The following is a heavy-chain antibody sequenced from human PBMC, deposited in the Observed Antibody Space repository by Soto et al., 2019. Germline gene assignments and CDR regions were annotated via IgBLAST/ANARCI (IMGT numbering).Heavy chain of an antibody. CDR1: GFICSSYD. D-gene: IGHD2-8*02. CDR3: AKATATGGGAFDI. V-gene: IGHV3-23*01. Sequence: PSGSLRLSCAASGFICSSYDMSWGRQAPGKGLEWVSTIPVDVSTFYVDSVKGRFTISRDSSQNTVFLQVNSLTAGDTALYYCAKATATGGGAFDICGQGTMVTVSS. CDR2: IPVDVST. J-gene: IGHJ3*02.